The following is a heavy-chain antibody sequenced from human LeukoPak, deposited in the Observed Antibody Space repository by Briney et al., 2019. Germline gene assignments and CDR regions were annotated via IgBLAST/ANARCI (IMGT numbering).Heavy chain of an antibody. CDR3: VGCSGGTCSDFDY. Sequence: GGSLRLSCVVSGFTFSTYSMNWVRQAPGKGLEWVANIKQDGSETYYLDSVKGRFTISRDNAKNSMYLQMNSLRAEDTAVYYCVGCSGGTCSDFDYWGRGTLVTVSS. J-gene: IGHJ4*02. CDR1: GFTFSTYS. V-gene: IGHV3-7*01. D-gene: IGHD2-15*01. CDR2: IKQDGSET.